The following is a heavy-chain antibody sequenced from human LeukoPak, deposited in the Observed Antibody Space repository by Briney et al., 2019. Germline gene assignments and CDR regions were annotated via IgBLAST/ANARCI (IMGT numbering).Heavy chain of an antibody. J-gene: IGHJ6*03. CDR2: IYYSGST. CDR3: ARETTVTWEDYYYYYCMDV. CDR1: GGSISSYY. D-gene: IGHD4-11*01. V-gene: IGHV4-59*01. Sequence: SETLSLTCTVSGGSISSYYWSWIRQPPGKGLEWIGYIYYSGSTNYNPSLKSRVTISVDTSKNQFSLKLSSVTAADTAVYYCARETTVTWEDYYYYYCMDVWGKGTTVTVSS.